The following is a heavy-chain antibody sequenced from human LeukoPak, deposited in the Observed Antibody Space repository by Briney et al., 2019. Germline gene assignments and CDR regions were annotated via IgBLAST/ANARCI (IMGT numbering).Heavy chain of an antibody. CDR3: ARDNLEGDCGGDCLNGAFDI. Sequence: GGSLRLSCAASGFTFSSYEMNWVRQAPGKGLEWVSYISSSGSTIYYADSVKGRFTISRDNAKNSLYLQMNSLRAEDTAVYYCARDNLEGDCGGDCLNGAFDIWGQGTMVTVSS. J-gene: IGHJ3*02. CDR2: ISSSGSTI. CDR1: GFTFSSYE. V-gene: IGHV3-48*03. D-gene: IGHD2-21*02.